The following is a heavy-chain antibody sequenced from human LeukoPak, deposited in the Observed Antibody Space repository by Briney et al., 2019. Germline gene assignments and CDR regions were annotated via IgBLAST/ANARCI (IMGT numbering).Heavy chain of an antibody. CDR2: INPNSGGT. V-gene: IGHV1-2*02. CDR1: GYTFTAYY. J-gene: IGHJ3*02. Sequence: ASVKVSCKASGYTFTAYYMHWVRQAPGQGLEWMGWINPNSGGTNYAQKFQGRVTMTRDTSISTAYMELSGLRSDDTAVYYCARDYYDSSGFGAFGIWGQGTMVTVSS. D-gene: IGHD3-22*01. CDR3: ARDYYDSSGFGAFGI.